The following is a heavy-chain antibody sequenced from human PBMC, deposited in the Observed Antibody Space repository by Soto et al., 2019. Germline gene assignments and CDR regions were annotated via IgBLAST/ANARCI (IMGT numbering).Heavy chain of an antibody. Sequence: PSETLSLTWTVSGGSISSSSYYWGWIRQPPGKGLEWIGSIYYSGSTYYNPSLKSRDTISVDTSKNQFSLKLSSVTAADTAVYYCANSSYGSGRTWGQGTLVTVSS. CDR3: ANSSYGSGRT. J-gene: IGHJ5*02. CDR2: IYYSGST. CDR1: GGSISSSSYY. D-gene: IGHD3-10*01. V-gene: IGHV4-39*01.